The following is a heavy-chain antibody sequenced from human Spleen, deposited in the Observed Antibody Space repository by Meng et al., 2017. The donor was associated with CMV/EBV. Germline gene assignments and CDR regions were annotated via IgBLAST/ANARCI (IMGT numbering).Heavy chain of an antibody. V-gene: IGHV3-30-3*01. Sequence: QVQLVECGGGGVQPGRSLRLSCAASGFTFSSYAMHWVRQAPGKGLEWVAVISYDGSNKYYADSVKGRFTISRDNSKNTLYLQMNSLRAEDTAVYYCAKDNFSSGWASYFDYWGQGTLVTVSS. D-gene: IGHD6-19*01. CDR1: GFTFSSYA. CDR2: ISYDGSNK. J-gene: IGHJ4*02. CDR3: AKDNFSSGWASYFDY.